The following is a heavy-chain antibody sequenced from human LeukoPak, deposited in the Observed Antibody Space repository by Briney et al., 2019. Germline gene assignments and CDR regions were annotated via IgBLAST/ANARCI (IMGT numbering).Heavy chain of an antibody. Sequence: PSETLSLTCTVSGGSISSYYWSWIRQPPGKGLEWVGHIYHSGSTNYNPFLKCRVTISVDTSKNQFSLKLSSVTAADTALYYCATAVTAIDYWGQGTLVTVSS. D-gene: IGHD2-21*02. CDR1: GGSISSYY. CDR2: IYHSGST. CDR3: ATAVTAIDY. J-gene: IGHJ4*02. V-gene: IGHV4-59*01.